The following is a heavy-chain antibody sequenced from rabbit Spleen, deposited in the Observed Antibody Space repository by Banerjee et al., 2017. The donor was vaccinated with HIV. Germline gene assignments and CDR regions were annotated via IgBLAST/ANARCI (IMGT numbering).Heavy chain of an antibody. CDR3: GRQGIGGGMHYFSL. CDR2: IYGGVIDST. CDR1: GFSFSSNAY. Sequence: QEQLVEYGGDLVQPEGSLTLTCTASGFSFSSNAYMCWVRQAPGKGLECIACIYGGVIDSTYYATWAKGRFTISKTSSTTVTLQMTSLTAADTATYFCGRQGIGGGMHYFSLWGPGTLVTVS. J-gene: IGHJ4*01. D-gene: IGHD5-1*01. V-gene: IGHV1S45*01.